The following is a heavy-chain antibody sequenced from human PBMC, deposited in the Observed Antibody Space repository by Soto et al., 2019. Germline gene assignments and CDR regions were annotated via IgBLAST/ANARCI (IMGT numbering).Heavy chain of an antibody. J-gene: IGHJ4*02. D-gene: IGHD6-19*01. CDR1: GGSVSSGSYY. Sequence: LSLTCTVSGGSVSSGSYYWSWIRQPPGKGLEWIGYIYYSGSTDYNPSLKSRVTISVDTSKNQFSLKLSSVTAADTAVYYCARGPWGRGIAVAGTGFDYWGQGALVTVSS. CDR3: ARGPWGRGIAVAGTGFDY. V-gene: IGHV4-61*01. CDR2: IYYSGST.